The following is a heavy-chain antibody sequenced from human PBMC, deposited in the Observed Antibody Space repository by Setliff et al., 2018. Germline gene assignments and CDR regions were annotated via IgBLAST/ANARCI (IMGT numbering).Heavy chain of an antibody. CDR2: IHYRGTT. D-gene: IGHD1-1*01. V-gene: IGHV4-39*01. J-gene: IGHJ4*02. CDR1: GASISSGTYY. CDR3: ARTGTYRYFDY. Sequence: SETLSLTCTVSGASISSGTYYWAWIRQPPGKGLEWIGGIHYRGTTYSNASLASRLTISVDTAKNQFSLKLTSVTAADTAVYYCARTGTYRYFDYWGQGTQVTVSS.